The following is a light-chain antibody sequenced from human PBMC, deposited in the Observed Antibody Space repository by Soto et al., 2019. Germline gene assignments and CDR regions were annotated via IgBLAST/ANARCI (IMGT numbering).Light chain of an antibody. V-gene: IGKV1-5*03. CDR3: KQYNSFALT. CDR2: KAS. CDR1: QSISSW. Sequence: IQMTQSPSTLSASVGDSVTISCRASQSISSWLAWYQQKPGRAPNLLIYKASTLESGVPSRFSGSGSETEFTLTISSLQPDDFATYYCKQYNSFALTFGGGTKVDIK. J-gene: IGKJ4*01.